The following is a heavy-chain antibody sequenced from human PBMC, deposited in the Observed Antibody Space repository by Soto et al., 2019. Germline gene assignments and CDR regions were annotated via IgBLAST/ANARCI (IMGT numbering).Heavy chain of an antibody. V-gene: IGHV1-18*01. CDR1: GYSFSNYG. J-gene: IGHJ5*02. CDR3: ARDRLRGYDNSGFSS. CDR2: INPYNGNR. D-gene: IGHD5-12*01. Sequence: QVQLVQSGADLRKPGASVKVSCKASGYSFSNYGINWVRQAPGHGLERMGWINPYNGNRNYAQKFEDRVTMTTATSTNTVFMELKSLKSDHTAIYYCARDRLRGYDNSGFSSWGQGTLVIVSS.